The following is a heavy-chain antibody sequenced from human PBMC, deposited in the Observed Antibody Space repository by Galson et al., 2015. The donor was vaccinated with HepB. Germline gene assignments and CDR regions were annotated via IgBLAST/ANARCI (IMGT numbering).Heavy chain of an antibody. CDR1: GGSISSYY. V-gene: IGHV4-59*08. Sequence: ETLSLTCTVSGGSISSYYWSWIRQPPGKGLEWVGYVYYIGTTNYNPSLKSRVTISVDTSKNQLSLKLSSVTAADTPVYYCARHPGLAYFDCWGQGTLVTVSS. J-gene: IGHJ4*02. CDR3: ARHPGLAYFDC. D-gene: IGHD3-10*01. CDR2: VYYIGTT.